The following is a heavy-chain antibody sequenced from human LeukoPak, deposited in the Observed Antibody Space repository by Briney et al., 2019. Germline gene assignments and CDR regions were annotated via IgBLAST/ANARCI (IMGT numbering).Heavy chain of an antibody. J-gene: IGHJ4*02. Sequence: GGSLRLSCAASGFTLNSYPMNWVRQAPGKGLEWVSSIASSGNDIFYADSVQGRFTLSRDTAKNSVYLQMNSLRDEDTAVYYCVREVTARPGYYFDYWGQGTLVTVSS. CDR3: VREVTARPGYYFDY. CDR2: IASSGNDI. V-gene: IGHV3-21*01. CDR1: GFTLNSYP. D-gene: IGHD6-6*01.